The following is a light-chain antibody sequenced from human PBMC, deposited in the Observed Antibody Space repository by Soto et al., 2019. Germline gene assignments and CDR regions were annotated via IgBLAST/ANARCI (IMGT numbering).Light chain of an antibody. V-gene: IGLV2-14*03. CDR2: EVF. CDR1: GRDIGAYIF. Sequence: QSALTHPASVSCSPGQSITISCSGTGRDIGAYIFVSWYQQHPGKAPKPLLYEVFNRPSGVSNRFSGSKSGNTASLTISGLQAEDEAEYFCASFTTRTTYVFGTGTKVTVL. CDR3: ASFTTRTTYV. J-gene: IGLJ1*01.